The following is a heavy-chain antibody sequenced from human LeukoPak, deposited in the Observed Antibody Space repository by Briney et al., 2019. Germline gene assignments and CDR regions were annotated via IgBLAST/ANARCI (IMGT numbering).Heavy chain of an antibody. CDR3: ARVGDSGSYLYFDY. Sequence: PSETLSLTCTVSGGSISSYYWSWLRQPPGKGLEWLGYIYYSGSTNYNPSLKSRVTISVDTSKNQFSLKLSSVTAADTAVYYCARVGDSGSYLYFDYWGQGTLVTVSS. V-gene: IGHV4-59*01. CDR1: GGSISSYY. D-gene: IGHD1-26*01. CDR2: IYYSGST. J-gene: IGHJ4*02.